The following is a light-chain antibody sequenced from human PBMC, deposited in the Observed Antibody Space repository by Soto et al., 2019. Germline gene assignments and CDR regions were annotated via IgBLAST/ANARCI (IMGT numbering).Light chain of an antibody. Sequence: ALTQPRSVSASPGQSVAISCTGTSSDVGGYDYVSWYQQHPGKAPKLMIYDVHKRPSGVPDRFSGSKSGNTASLTISGLQAEDEADYYCCSFAGDPYVFGTGTKVTVL. CDR2: DVH. CDR1: SSDVGGYDY. J-gene: IGLJ1*01. CDR3: CSFAGDPYV. V-gene: IGLV2-11*01.